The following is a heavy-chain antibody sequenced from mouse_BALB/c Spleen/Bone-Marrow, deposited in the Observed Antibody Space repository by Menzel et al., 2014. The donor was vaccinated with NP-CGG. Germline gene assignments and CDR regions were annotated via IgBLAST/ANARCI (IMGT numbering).Heavy chain of an antibody. CDR1: GFNIKDTY. Sequence: VQLQQSGAELVKPGASVKLSCTASGFNIKDTYMHWVKQRPEQGLEWIGRTDPANGNTKYDPKFQGKATITTDTSSNTAYLQVSSLTSEDTAVYYCASATTATHYAMDYWGQGTSVTVSS. D-gene: IGHD1-2*01. V-gene: IGHV14-3*02. J-gene: IGHJ4*01. CDR2: TDPANGNT. CDR3: ASATTATHYAMDY.